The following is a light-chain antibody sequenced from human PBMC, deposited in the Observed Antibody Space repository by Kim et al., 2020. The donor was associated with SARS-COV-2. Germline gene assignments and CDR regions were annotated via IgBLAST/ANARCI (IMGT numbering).Light chain of an antibody. CDR2: ADN. CDR1: SGGSASNY. V-gene: IGLV6-57*03. Sequence: GKTRTHPCSRSSGGSASNYVQWHQQRPGSAPSPVIYADNQRPSGLPERFSGYIDSSSNSASLTISVLQTADEADYYCQSYDSSNWVFGGGTQLTVL. CDR3: QSYDSSNWV. J-gene: IGLJ3*02.